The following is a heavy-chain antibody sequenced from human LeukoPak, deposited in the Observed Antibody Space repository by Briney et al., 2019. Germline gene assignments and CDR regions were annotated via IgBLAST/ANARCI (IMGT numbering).Heavy chain of an antibody. V-gene: IGHV3-43*02. D-gene: IGHD2/OR15-2a*01. CDR3: ATWAFYHGLDV. J-gene: IGHJ6*02. CDR2: ISADGGGT. Sequence: GGSLRLSCAASGFNFGAFDMYWVRQGPGKGLDWVSRISADGGGTYYADSVKGRFTISRDNSKNSLYLQMNSLTTEDTALYYCATWAFYHGLDVWGQGTTVTVSS. CDR1: GFNFGAFD.